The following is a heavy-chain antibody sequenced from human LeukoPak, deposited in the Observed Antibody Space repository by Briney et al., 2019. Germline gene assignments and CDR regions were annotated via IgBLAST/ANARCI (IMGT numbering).Heavy chain of an antibody. CDR3: ARGFVATVTTFPRGAFDI. J-gene: IGHJ3*02. CDR2: INHSGST. V-gene: IGHV4-39*07. D-gene: IGHD4-17*01. Sequence: SETLSLTCSVSGGSINSKSYYWGWIRQPPGKGLEWIGEINHSGSTNYNPSLKSRVTISVDTSKNQFSLKLSSVTAADTAVYYCARGFVATVTTFPRGAFDIWGQGTMVTVSS. CDR1: GGSINSKSYY.